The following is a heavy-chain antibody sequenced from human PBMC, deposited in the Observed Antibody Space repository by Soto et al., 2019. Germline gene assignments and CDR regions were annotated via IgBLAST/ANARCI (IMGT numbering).Heavy chain of an antibody. CDR1: GFTFSSYA. J-gene: IGHJ4*02. Sequence: ESGGGVVQPGRSLRLSCAASGFTFSSYAMHWVRQAPGKGLEWVAVISYDGSNKYYADSVKGRFTISRDNSKNTLYLQMNSLRAEDTAVYYCARGYCTNGVCHTPTAFDYWGQGTLVTVSS. CDR2: ISYDGSNK. D-gene: IGHD2-8*01. CDR3: ARGYCTNGVCHTPTAFDY. V-gene: IGHV3-30-3*01.